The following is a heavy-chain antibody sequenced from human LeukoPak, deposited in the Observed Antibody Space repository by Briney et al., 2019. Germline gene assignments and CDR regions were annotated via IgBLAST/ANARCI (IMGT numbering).Heavy chain of an antibody. V-gene: IGHV1-2*02. D-gene: IGHD3-10*01. CDR1: GYSFIDYF. Sequence: PPASVKVSCKASGYSFIDYFIHWVRQAPGQGLECMGWINPNSGGTNYAQKFQGRVTMTRDTSISTAYMELNRLRSDDTAVYYCARNRRSMVRGVIVPPGNWFDPWGQGTLVTVSS. CDR3: ARNRRSMVRGVIVPPGNWFDP. J-gene: IGHJ5*02. CDR2: INPNSGGT.